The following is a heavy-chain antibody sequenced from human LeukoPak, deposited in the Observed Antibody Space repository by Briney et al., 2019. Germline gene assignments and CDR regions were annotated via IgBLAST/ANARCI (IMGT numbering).Heavy chain of an antibody. J-gene: IGHJ5*02. CDR1: GYTFTSYA. Sequence: ASVKVSCKASGYTFTSYAMHWVRQAPGQRLEWMGWINAGNGNTKYSQKFQGRVTITRNTSASTAYMELSSLRSEDTAVYYCARGLGSGSYYGSWGQGTLVTVSS. CDR3: ARGLGSGSYYGS. CDR2: INAGNGNT. D-gene: IGHD3-10*01. V-gene: IGHV1-3*01.